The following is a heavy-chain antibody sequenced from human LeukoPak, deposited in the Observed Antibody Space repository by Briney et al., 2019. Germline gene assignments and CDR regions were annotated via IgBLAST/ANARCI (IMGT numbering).Heavy chain of an antibody. CDR3: ASLFCGGDCYSGNY. CDR1: GFTFSSYS. D-gene: IGHD2-21*02. Sequence: PGGSLRLSCAASGFTFSSYSMNWVRQAPGKGLEWVSSISSSSSYIYYADSVKGRFTISRDNAKNSLYLQVNSLRAEDTAVYYCASLFCGGDCYSGNYWGQGTLVTVSS. V-gene: IGHV3-21*01. J-gene: IGHJ4*02. CDR2: ISSSSSYI.